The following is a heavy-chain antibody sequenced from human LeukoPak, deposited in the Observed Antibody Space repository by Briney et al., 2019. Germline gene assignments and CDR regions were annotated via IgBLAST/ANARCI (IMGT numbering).Heavy chain of an antibody. V-gene: IGHV1-8*01. CDR1: GYSFSSHD. Sequence: ASVKVSCKASGYSFSSHDINWVRQATGQGLEWMGWMNPNSGNTGYAQKFQGRVTITRNTSISTAYMELSSLRSEDTAVYYCARVPSGPVSARKGAPARKADAFDIWGQGTMVTVSS. CDR3: ARVPSGPVSARKGAPARKADAFDI. CDR2: MNPNSGNT. J-gene: IGHJ3*02. D-gene: IGHD1-26*01.